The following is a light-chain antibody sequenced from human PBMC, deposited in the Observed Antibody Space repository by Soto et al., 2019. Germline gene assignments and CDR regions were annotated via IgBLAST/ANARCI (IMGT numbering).Light chain of an antibody. CDR3: QQYGSSPRT. CDR2: GAS. Sequence: IALTQSPGTLSLSPGERATLSCRASQTISRNFLAWYQQKPGQAPRLLIYGASKRATGIPDRFSGSGSGTDFTLTISRLEPEDFAVYCCQQYGSSPRTFGQGTKVDIK. CDR1: QTISRNF. J-gene: IGKJ1*01. V-gene: IGKV3-20*01.